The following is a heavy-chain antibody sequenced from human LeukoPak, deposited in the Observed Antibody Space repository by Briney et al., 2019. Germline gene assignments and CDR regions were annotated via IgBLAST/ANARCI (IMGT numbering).Heavy chain of an antibody. CDR2: IYSAGNT. CDR3: ARAREYLAVDL. CDR1: GFTVSSYY. D-gene: IGHD2/OR15-2a*01. V-gene: IGHV3-66*02. Sequence: GGSLRLSCAASGFTVSSYYMNWVRQAPGKGLEWVSVIYSAGNTYYADSVKGRFTTSRDNSKNTLFLQMDSLRAEDTAVYYCARAREYLAVDLWGQGTQVTVSS. J-gene: IGHJ5*02.